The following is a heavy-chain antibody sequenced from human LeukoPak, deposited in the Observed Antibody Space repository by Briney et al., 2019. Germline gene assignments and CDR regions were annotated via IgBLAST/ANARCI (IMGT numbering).Heavy chain of an antibody. D-gene: IGHD6-6*01. J-gene: IGHJ6*02. CDR1: GGSFSGYY. V-gene: IGHV4-34*01. Sequence: SETLSLTCAVYGGSFSGYYWSWIRQPPGKGLEWIGEINHSGSTNYNPSLKSRVTISVDTSKNQFSLKLSSVTAADTAVYYCARGNSSSVGHYYHYYGMDVWGQGTTVTVSS. CDR3: ARGNSSSVGHYYHYYGMDV. CDR2: INHSGST.